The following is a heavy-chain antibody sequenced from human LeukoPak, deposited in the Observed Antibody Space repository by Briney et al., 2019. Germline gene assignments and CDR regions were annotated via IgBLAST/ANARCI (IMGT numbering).Heavy chain of an antibody. D-gene: IGHD6-19*01. Sequence: GGSLRLSCAASGFTFSSYWMNWVRQAPGKGLEWVANIKRDGSEKYYVDSVKGRFTISRDNAKNSLYLQMNSLRVDDTAVYYCARALQWLATDAFDIWGQGTMVTVSS. CDR3: ARALQWLATDAFDI. V-gene: IGHV3-7*01. CDR2: IKRDGSEK. J-gene: IGHJ3*02. CDR1: GFTFSSYW.